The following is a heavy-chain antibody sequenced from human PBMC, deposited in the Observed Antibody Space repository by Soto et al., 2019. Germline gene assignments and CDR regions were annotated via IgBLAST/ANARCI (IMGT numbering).Heavy chain of an antibody. CDR2: ISGGGSST. CDR1: GFTFSSYA. Sequence: PGGSLRLSCAASGFTFSSYAMSWVRQAPGMGLEWVSTISGGGSSTYSADSLKGRFTISRDNSKNTLYLQMNSLRVEDTAVYYCAKRPWFDPWGQGTPVTVSS. J-gene: IGHJ5*02. CDR3: AKRPWFDP. V-gene: IGHV3-23*01.